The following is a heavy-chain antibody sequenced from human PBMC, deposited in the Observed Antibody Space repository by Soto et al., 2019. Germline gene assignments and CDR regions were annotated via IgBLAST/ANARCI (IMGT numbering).Heavy chain of an antibody. CDR2: IYYSGST. J-gene: IGHJ6*02. Sequence: SETLSLTCTVSGGSISSSSYYWGWIRQPPGKGLEWIGIIYYSGSTYYNPSLKSRVTISVDTSKNQFSLKLSSVTAADTAVYYCARHVKSARLLWFGEPKSGYYGMDVWGQGTTVTVSS. CDR1: GGSISSSSYY. V-gene: IGHV4-39*01. D-gene: IGHD3-10*01. CDR3: ARHVKSARLLWFGEPKSGYYGMDV.